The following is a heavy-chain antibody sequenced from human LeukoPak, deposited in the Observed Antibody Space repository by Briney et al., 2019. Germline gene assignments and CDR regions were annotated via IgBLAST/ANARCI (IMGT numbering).Heavy chain of an antibody. V-gene: IGHV4-39*07. Sequence: SETLSLTCSISGGSITSSLYFWCWIRQPPGKGLECIGNIYYSGTTYYKPSFNSRVTISVDTSKNQFSLKLSSVTAADTAVYYCARRRRYSYGFPQYERGPFDYWGQGTLVTVSS. J-gene: IGHJ4*02. D-gene: IGHD5-18*01. CDR2: IYYSGTT. CDR1: GGSITSSLYF. CDR3: ARRRRYSYGFPQYERGPFDY.